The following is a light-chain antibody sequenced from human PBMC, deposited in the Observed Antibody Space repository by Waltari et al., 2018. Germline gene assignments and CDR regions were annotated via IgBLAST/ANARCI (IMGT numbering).Light chain of an antibody. CDR2: GAS. J-gene: IGKJ1*01. V-gene: IGKV3-15*01. CDR1: QSISNN. CDR3: QQYNNWPRT. Sequence: EIVMTQSPATLSVSPGERATLSCRASQSISNNLAWYQQNPGQAPRLLIYGASTRASGILARFSGSGSGTEFTLTISSLQSEDFAVYYCQQYNNWPRTFGQGTNVEI.